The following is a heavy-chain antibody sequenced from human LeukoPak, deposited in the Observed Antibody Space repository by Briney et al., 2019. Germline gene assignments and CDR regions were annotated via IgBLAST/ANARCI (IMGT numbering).Heavy chain of an antibody. CDR3: AKDYCSSTSCHIFDY. V-gene: IGHV3-23*01. Sequence: GGSLRLSCAASGFTFSSYAMSCVRQAPGKGLEWVSAISGSGGSTYYADSMKGRFTISRDNSKNTLYLQMNSLRAEDTAVYYCAKDYCSSTSCHIFDYWGQGTLVTVSS. J-gene: IGHJ4*02. CDR2: ISGSGGST. D-gene: IGHD2-2*01. CDR1: GFTFSSYA.